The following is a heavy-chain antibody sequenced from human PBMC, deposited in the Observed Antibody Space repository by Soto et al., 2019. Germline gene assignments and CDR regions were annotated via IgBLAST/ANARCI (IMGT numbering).Heavy chain of an antibody. CDR2: ISAYNGNT. V-gene: IGHV1-18*01. Sequence: ASVKVSCKASGYTFTSYGISWVRQAPGQGLEWMGWISAYNGNTNYAQKLQGRVTMTTDTSTSTAYMELRSLRSDDTAVYYCARDRELVGFRYYYGMEVWGQGTTVSVSS. D-gene: IGHD1-26*01. CDR3: ARDRELVGFRYYYGMEV. J-gene: IGHJ6*01. CDR1: GYTFTSYG.